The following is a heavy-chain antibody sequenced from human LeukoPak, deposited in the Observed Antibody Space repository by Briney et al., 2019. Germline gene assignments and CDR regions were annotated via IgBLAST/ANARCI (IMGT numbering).Heavy chain of an antibody. CDR3: AKVYDYYDSSGSKRYFDY. J-gene: IGHJ4*02. Sequence: GGSLRLSCAVSGVSFTTSWMSWVRQAPGKGLEWVSAISGSGGSTYYADSVKGRFTISRDNSKNMLYLQMNSLRAEDTAVYYCAKVYDYYDSSGSKRYFDYWGQGTLVTVSS. V-gene: IGHV3-23*01. CDR2: ISGSGGST. D-gene: IGHD3-22*01. CDR1: GVSFTTSW.